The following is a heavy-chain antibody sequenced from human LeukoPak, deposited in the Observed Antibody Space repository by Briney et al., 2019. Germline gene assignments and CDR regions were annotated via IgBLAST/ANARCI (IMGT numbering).Heavy chain of an antibody. V-gene: IGHV4-30-4*08. CDR3: ARCRGWLRPFDY. J-gene: IGHJ4*02. D-gene: IGHD5-12*01. CDR1: GGSISSGDYY. Sequence: SQTLSLTCTVSGGSISSGDYYWSWIRQPPGKGLEWIGYIYYSGSTYYNPSLKSRVTISVDTSKNQFSLKLSSVTAADTAVYYCARCRGWLRPFDYWGQGTLVTVSS. CDR2: IYYSGST.